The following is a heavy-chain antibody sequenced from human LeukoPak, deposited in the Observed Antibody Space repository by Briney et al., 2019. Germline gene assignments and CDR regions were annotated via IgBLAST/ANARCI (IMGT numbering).Heavy chain of an antibody. V-gene: IGHV3-21*01. CDR2: ISSSSSYI. Sequence: GGSLRLSCAASGFTFSSYSMNWVRQAPGKGLEWVSSISSSSSYIYYADSVKGRFTISRDNAKNSLYLQMNSLRAEDTAVYYCAGLDILTGYGAFDIWGQGTMVTVSS. J-gene: IGHJ3*02. CDR3: AGLDILTGYGAFDI. CDR1: GFTFSSYS. D-gene: IGHD3-9*01.